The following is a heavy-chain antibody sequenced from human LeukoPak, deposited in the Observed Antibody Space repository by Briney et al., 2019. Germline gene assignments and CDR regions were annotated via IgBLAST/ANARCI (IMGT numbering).Heavy chain of an antibody. CDR2: INAGNGNT. CDR1: GYTFTSYA. CDR3: AREGSGSYYAENDY. D-gene: IGHD1-26*01. J-gene: IGHJ4*02. Sequence: ASVKVSCKASGYTFTSYAMHWVRQAPGQRLEWMGWINAGNGNTKYSQKFQGRVTITRDTSASTAYMELSSLRSEDTAVYYCAREGSGSYYAENDYWGQGTLVTVSS. V-gene: IGHV1-3*01.